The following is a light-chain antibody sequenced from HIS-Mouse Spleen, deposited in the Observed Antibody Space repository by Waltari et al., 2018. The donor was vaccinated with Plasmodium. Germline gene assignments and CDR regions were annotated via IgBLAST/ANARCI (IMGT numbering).Light chain of an antibody. V-gene: IGKV3-20*01. CDR3: QQYGSSPYT. CDR2: GAS. J-gene: IGKJ2*01. CDR1: QSVSSSY. Sequence: EIVLTQSPATPSLSPGDRATLSCRASQSVSSSYLAWYQQKPGQAPRLLIYGASSRATGIPDRFSGSGSGTDFTLTISRLEPEDFAVYYCQQYGSSPYTFGQGTKLEIK.